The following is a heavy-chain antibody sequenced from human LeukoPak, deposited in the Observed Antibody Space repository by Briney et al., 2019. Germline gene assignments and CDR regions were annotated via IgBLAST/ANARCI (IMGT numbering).Heavy chain of an antibody. V-gene: IGHV4-59*08. D-gene: IGHD3-10*01. CDR1: GGSISSYY. J-gene: IGHJ5*02. CDR3: ARATYYYGSGHLFDP. CDR2: IYYSGST. Sequence: SETLSLTCTVSGGSISSYYWSWIRQPPGSGLQWIGYIYYSGSTNYNPSLKSRVTISVDTSKNQFSLKLSSVTAADTAVYYCARATYYYGSGHLFDPWSQGTLVTVSS.